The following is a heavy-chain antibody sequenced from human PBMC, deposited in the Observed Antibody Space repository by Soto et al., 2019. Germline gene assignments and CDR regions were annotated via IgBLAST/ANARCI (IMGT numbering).Heavy chain of an antibody. D-gene: IGHD1-1*01. CDR3: GREGPGKALDF. Sequence: QVQLVQSGAEVKKPGSSVKVSCRAYGYSFSSYSIDWLRQDPGQGLEWMGRIIPMIDLTNYADKSQCRLGITADKSTSTVYMELSSLTPADSAIYYCGREGPGKALDFWVQGSLVTVSS. CDR1: GYSFSSYS. V-gene: IGHV1-69*08. CDR2: IIPMIDLT. J-gene: IGHJ4*02.